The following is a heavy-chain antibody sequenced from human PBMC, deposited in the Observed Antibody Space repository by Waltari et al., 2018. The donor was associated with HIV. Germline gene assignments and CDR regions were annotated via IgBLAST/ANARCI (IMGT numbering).Heavy chain of an antibody. J-gene: IGHJ4*02. CDR3: ARMPILGYGSYAFDS. CDR1: SEYFRGHY. Sequence: QVQLKQWGEGVLKPSETLSLPCAVYSEYFRGHYWSWIRQPPGKGLEWIVEVNHSGSTNYNPSLKSRVTISIDTSKKQFSLRLTSVTAADTALYYCARMPILGYGSYAFDSWGQGTLVTVSS. V-gene: IGHV4-34*01. CDR2: VNHSGST. D-gene: IGHD6-13*01.